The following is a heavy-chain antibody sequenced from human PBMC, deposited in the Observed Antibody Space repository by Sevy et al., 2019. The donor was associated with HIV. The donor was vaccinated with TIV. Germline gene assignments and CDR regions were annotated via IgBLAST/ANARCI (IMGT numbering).Heavy chain of an antibody. CDR3: ARDRDRGYFDP. V-gene: IGHV1-69*13. CDR1: GGTFSGYS. J-gene: IGHJ5*02. Sequence: ASVKVSCKTSGGTFSGYSISWLRQAPGQGLEWMGGIIAISGTTNYLQRFQGRITITADVSTRTVYMELRSLRIEDTAIYFCARDRDRGYFDPWGQGTLVTFSS. CDR2: IIAISGTT. D-gene: IGHD6-13*01.